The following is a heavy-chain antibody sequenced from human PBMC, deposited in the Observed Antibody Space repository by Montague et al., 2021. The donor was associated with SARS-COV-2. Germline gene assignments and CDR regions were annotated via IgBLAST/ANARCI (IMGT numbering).Heavy chain of an antibody. D-gene: IGHD2-15*01. CDR1: GYTFTGYY. Sequence: SVKVSCKASGYTFTGYYMHWVRQAPGQGLEWMGWINPNSGDTNYAQKFQGRVTMTRDTSISTVYMDLSRLRSDDTAVYHCARGIGYSQFDCWGQGTLVTVSS. CDR3: ARGIGYSQFDC. J-gene: IGHJ4*02. CDR2: INPNSGDT. V-gene: IGHV1-2*02.